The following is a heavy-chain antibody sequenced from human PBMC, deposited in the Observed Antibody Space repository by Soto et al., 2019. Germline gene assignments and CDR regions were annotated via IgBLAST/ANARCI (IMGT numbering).Heavy chain of an antibody. CDR1: GFTFSSYA. V-gene: IGHV3-23*01. CDR3: AKGAYYYDSAKYFHH. D-gene: IGHD3-22*01. CDR2: ISGSGVST. Sequence: EVQLLESGGGLVQPGGSLRLSCAASGFTFSSYAMSWVRQAPGKGLEWVSAISGSGVSTYYADFVKGRFTISRDNSKNTLYLQMNSLRAEDTAVYYCAKGAYYYDSAKYFHHWGQGTLVTVSS. J-gene: IGHJ1*01.